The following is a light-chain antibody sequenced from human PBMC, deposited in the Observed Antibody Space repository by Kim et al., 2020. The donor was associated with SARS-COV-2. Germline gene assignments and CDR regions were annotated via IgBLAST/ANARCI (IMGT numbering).Light chain of an antibody. CDR1: SLRSYF. Sequence: SSELTQDPAVSVALGQTVRITCQGDSLRSYFASWYQQKPGQAPVVVIFGKNSRPSGIPDRFSGSSSGNTASLTITGAQAEDEADYYCHSRDNSGAHLNWVFGGGTQLTVL. CDR3: HSRDNSGAHLNWV. V-gene: IGLV3-19*01. CDR2: GKN. J-gene: IGLJ3*02.